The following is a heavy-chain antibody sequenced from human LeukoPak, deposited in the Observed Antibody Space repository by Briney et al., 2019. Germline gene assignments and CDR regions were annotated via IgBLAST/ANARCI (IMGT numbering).Heavy chain of an antibody. CDR3: ARRGSTLDAFDI. V-gene: IGHV4-39*01. D-gene: IGHD2-2*01. J-gene: IGHJ3*02. CDR1: LVSTSSSRDY. CDR2: IYYSVGT. Sequence: PLGTPSLSCTLSLVSTSSSRDYSGSVRQPPGKGLEWIGSIYYSVGTYYKTSLKSRATISVDTSKNQFSLKRSSVTAADAAVYFCARRGSTLDAFDIWGQGTMVTVSS.